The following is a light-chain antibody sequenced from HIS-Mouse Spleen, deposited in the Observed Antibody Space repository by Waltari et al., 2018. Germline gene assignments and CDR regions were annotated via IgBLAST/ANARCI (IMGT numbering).Light chain of an antibody. Sequence: QSALPPPASVSSSPGQSRTISSTGPSSDVGVYNFFSWYQQHPGKAPKLMIYEGSKRPSGVSNRFSGSKSGNTASLTISGLQAEDEADYYCCSYAGSSTHYVFGTGTKVTVL. CDR2: EGS. V-gene: IGLV2-23*01. J-gene: IGLJ1*01. CDR3: CSYAGSSTHYV. CDR1: SSDVGVYNF.